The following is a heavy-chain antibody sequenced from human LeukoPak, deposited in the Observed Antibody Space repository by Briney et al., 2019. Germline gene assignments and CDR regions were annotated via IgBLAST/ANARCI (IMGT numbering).Heavy chain of an antibody. CDR3: ARDHNYGSDY. D-gene: IGHD5-18*01. CDR2: IKEDGSEK. V-gene: IGHV3-7*03. CDR1: GFTFKSYA. Sequence: PGGSLRLSCSASGFTFKSYAMHWVRQAPGKGLEWVANIKEDGSEKYYVDSVKGRFTISRDSAKNSLYLQMNSLRVEDTAVYYCARDHNYGSDYWGQGTLVTVSS. J-gene: IGHJ4*02.